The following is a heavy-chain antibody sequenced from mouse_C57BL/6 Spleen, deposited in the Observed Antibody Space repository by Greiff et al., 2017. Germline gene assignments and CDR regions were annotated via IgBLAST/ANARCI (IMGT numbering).Heavy chain of an antibody. CDR3: ARESVYYGSSYYAMDY. CDR2: IHPNSGST. D-gene: IGHD1-1*01. Sequence: QVQLQQPGAELVKPGASVKLSCKASGYTFTSYWMHWVKQRPGQGLEWIGMIHPNSGSTNYNEKFKSKATLTVDKSSSTAYMQLSSLTSEDSAVYYCARESVYYGSSYYAMDYWGQGTSVTVSS. V-gene: IGHV1-64*01. J-gene: IGHJ4*01. CDR1: GYTFTSYW.